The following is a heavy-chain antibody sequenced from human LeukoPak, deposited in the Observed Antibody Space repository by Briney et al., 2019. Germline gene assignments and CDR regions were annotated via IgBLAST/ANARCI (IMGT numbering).Heavy chain of an antibody. CDR3: ARQRVRAAAPWNWFDP. V-gene: IGHV4-34*01. CDR1: GGSFSGYY. Sequence: SETLSLTCAVYGGSFSGYYWSWIRQPPGKGLEWIGEINHSGSTNYNPSLKSRVTISVDTSKNQFSLKLSSVTAADTAVYYCARQRVRAAAPWNWFDPWGQGTLVTVSS. J-gene: IGHJ5*02. CDR2: INHSGST. D-gene: IGHD6-13*01.